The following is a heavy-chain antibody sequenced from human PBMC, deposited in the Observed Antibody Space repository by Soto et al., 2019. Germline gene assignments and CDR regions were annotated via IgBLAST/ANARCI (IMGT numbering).Heavy chain of an antibody. CDR2: IWYDGSNK. CDR3: ARVHSGSYYGWFDP. Sequence: QVQLVESGGGVVQPGRSLRLSCAASGFTFSSYGMHWVRQAPGKGLEWVAVIWYDGSNKYYADSVKGRFTISRDNSKNKLYLQMNSLRAEDTAVYYCARVHSGSYYGWFDPWGQGTLVPVSS. CDR1: GFTFSSYG. D-gene: IGHD1-26*01. J-gene: IGHJ5*02. V-gene: IGHV3-33*01.